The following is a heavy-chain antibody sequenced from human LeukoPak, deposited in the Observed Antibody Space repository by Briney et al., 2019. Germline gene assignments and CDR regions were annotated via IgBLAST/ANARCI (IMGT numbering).Heavy chain of an antibody. Sequence: PGGSLRLSCAASGFTFSSYWMSWVRQAPGKGLEWVANIKKDGSEKYYVDSVKGRFTISRDNAKNSLYLQMNSLRAEDTAVYYCARHSGYSSGWYHYWGQGTLVTVSS. CDR1: GFTFSSYW. CDR3: ARHSGYSSGWYHY. D-gene: IGHD6-19*01. J-gene: IGHJ4*02. V-gene: IGHV3-7*01. CDR2: IKKDGSEK.